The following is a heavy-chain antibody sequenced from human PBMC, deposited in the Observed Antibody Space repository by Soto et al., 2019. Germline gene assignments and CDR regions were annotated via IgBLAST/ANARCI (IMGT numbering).Heavy chain of an antibody. CDR1: GGSFSGYY. CDR2: INHSGST. CDR3: ASMWVAAAGTTDSY. J-gene: IGHJ4*02. D-gene: IGHD6-13*01. V-gene: IGHV4-34*01. Sequence: TLSLTCAVYGGSFSGYYWSWIRQPPGKGLEWIGEINHSGSTNYNPSLKSRVTISVDTSKNQFSLKLSSVTAADTAVYYCASMWVAAAGTTDSYWGQGTLVTVSS.